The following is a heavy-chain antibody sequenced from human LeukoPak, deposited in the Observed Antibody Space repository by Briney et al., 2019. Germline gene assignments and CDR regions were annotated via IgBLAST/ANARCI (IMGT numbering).Heavy chain of an antibody. V-gene: IGHV3-21*01. Sequence: GGSLRLSCAASGFTFSSYGMHWVRQAPGKGLEWVSSISSSSSYIYYADSVKGRFTISRDNAKNPLYLQMNSLRAEDTAVYYCARERDFGVVITGMDVWGQGTTVTVSS. J-gene: IGHJ6*02. CDR2: ISSSSSYI. D-gene: IGHD3-3*01. CDR1: GFTFSSYG. CDR3: ARERDFGVVITGMDV.